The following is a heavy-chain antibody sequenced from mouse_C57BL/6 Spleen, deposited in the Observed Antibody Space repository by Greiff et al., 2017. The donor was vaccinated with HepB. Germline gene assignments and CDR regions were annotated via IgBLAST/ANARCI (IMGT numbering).Heavy chain of an antibody. CDR2: ISSGSSTI. CDR3: ARDNDYDGDYYAMDY. CDR1: GFTFSDYG. V-gene: IGHV5-17*01. J-gene: IGHJ4*01. D-gene: IGHD2-4*01. Sequence: EVKLQESGGGLVKPGGSLKLSCAASGFTFSDYGMHWVRQAPEKGLEWVAYISSGSSTIYYADTVKGRFTISRDNAKNTLFLQMTSLRSEDTAMYYCARDNDYDGDYYAMDYWGQGTSVTVSS.